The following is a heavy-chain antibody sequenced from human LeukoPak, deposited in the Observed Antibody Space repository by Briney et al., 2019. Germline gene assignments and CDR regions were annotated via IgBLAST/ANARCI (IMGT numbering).Heavy chain of an antibody. CDR3: AREHRYCSSTSCYLYYYYYGMDV. J-gene: IGHJ6*02. D-gene: IGHD2-2*01. V-gene: IGHV1-8*01. CDR1: GYTFTSYD. CDR2: MNPNSGNI. Sequence: GASVRVSCKASGYTFTSYDINWVRQATGQGLEWMGWMNPNSGNIGYAQKFQGRVTMTRNTSISTAYMELSSLRSEDTAVYYCAREHRYCSSTSCYLYYYYYGMDVWGQGTTVTVSS.